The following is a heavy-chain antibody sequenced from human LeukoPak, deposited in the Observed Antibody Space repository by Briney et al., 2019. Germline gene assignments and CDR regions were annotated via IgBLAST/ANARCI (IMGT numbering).Heavy chain of an antibody. CDR3: AKGGWLQSRGFDY. V-gene: IGHV3-53*01. Sequence: GGSLRLSCVASGFTVSNKYMSWVRQAPGKGLEWVSVLYNAGSTYYADSVKGRFTISRDNSNNTLYLQMNSLRAEDTAVYYCAKGGWLQSRGFDYWGQGTLVTVSS. D-gene: IGHD5-24*01. CDR2: LYNAGST. CDR1: GFTVSNKY. J-gene: IGHJ4*02.